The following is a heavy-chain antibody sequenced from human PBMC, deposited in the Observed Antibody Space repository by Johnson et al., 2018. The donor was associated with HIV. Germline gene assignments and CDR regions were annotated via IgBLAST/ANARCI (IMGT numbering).Heavy chain of an antibody. V-gene: IGHV3-66*02. D-gene: IGHD2-15*01. CDR2: IYSGGST. CDR1: GFTVSSNY. CDR3: VKDIQVGVSDAFDI. Sequence: VQLVESGGGFVQPRGSLRLSCAASGFTVSSNYMSWVRQAPGKGLEWVSVIYSGGSTYYADSVKGRFTISRDNSKNSLYLQMSSLRTEDTALYYCVKDIQVGVSDAFDIWGQGTTVTVSS. J-gene: IGHJ3*02.